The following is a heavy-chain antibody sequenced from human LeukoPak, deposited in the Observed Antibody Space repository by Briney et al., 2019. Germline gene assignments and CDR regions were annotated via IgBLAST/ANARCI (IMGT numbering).Heavy chain of an antibody. J-gene: IGHJ4*02. D-gene: IGHD3-22*01. V-gene: IGHV1-8*02. Sequence: ASVKVSCKASGYTFTSYGISWVRQATGHGLEWMGWMNPNNGDTAYAQKFQGRITMTRSTSITTAYMELSGLRSDDTAVYYCARGLGSYDSSELTWPMISFWGQGTQVTVSS. CDR1: GYTFTSYG. CDR2: MNPNNGDT. CDR3: ARGLGSYDSSELTWPMISF.